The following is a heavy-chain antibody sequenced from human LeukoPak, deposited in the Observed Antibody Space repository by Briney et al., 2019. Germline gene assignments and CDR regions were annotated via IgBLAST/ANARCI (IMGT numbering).Heavy chain of an antibody. CDR2: IYTSGST. J-gene: IGHJ3*02. CDR3: AREAHYYYDSSGYYLTAHDAFDI. D-gene: IGHD3-22*01. Sequence: PSETLSLTCTVSGGSISSYYWSWIRQPAGKGLEWIGRIYTSGSTNYNPSLKSRVTISVDTSKNQFSLKLSSVTAADTAVYYCAREAHYYYDSSGYYLTAHDAFDIWGQGTMVTVSS. CDR1: GGSISSYY. V-gene: IGHV4-4*07.